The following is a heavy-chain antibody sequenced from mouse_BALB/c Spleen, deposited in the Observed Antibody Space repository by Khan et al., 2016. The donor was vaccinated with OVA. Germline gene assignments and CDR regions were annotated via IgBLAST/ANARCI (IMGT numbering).Heavy chain of an antibody. D-gene: IGHD1-2*01. Sequence: QVQLQQSGAELARPGASVKLSCKASGYSFTDYYINWVKQRTGQGLEWIGEISPGSSYTYYNEKFKGKATLTADQSSSTAYMQLSSLTSEASAVYFGARRNYFGYTFAYWGQGTLVTVSA. CDR2: ISPGSSYT. V-gene: IGHV1-77*01. CDR1: GYSFTDYY. CDR3: ARRNYFGYTFAY. J-gene: IGHJ3*01.